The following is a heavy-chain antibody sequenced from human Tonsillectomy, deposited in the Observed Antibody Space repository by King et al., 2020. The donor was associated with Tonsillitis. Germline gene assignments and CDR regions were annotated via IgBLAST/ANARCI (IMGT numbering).Heavy chain of an antibody. CDR3: ARSDVRSGSFTDY. D-gene: IGHD1-26*01. V-gene: IGHV1-18*01. Sequence: VQLVESGAEVKKPGASVKVSCKASCYTFTSYGINWVRQAPGQGLEWMGWISAYNGKTNYAQKLQGRVTMTTDTSTTTVYMELRSLGSDDTAVYFCARSDVRSGSFTDYWGQGTLVTVSS. CDR2: ISAYNGKT. J-gene: IGHJ4*02. CDR1: CYTFTSYG.